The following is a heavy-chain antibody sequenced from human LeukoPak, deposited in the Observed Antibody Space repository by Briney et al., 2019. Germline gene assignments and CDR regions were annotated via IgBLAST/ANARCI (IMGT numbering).Heavy chain of an antibody. CDR3: ARDVGLDNDFWSGDMDV. CDR1: GGTFSIYG. J-gene: IGHJ6*03. CDR2: IIPIYGTA. Sequence: SVKVSCKASGGTFSIYGISWVRQAPGQGLEWMGRIIPIYGTANYAQKFQGRATITTDESTSTVYMELSSLRSEDTAVYYCARDVGLDNDFWSGDMDVWGKGTTVIVSS. V-gene: IGHV1-69*05. D-gene: IGHD3-3*01.